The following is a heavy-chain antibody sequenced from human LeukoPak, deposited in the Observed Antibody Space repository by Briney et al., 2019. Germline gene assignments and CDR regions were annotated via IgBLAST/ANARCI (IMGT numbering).Heavy chain of an antibody. V-gene: IGHV1-8*01. J-gene: IGHJ3*02. Sequence: GASVKVSCKASGYTFTSYDVNWVRQATGQGLEWMGWMNPNSGNTGYAQKFQGRVTMTRNTSISTAYMELSSLRSEDTAVYYCARSRSSSGAFDIWGQGTTVTVSS. D-gene: IGHD6-6*01. CDR1: GYTFTSYD. CDR3: ARSRSSSGAFDI. CDR2: MNPNSGNT.